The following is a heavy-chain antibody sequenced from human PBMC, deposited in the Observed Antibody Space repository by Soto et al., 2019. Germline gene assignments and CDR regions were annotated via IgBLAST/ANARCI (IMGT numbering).Heavy chain of an antibody. V-gene: IGHV3-33*01. J-gene: IGHJ5*02. CDR1: GFTFSSYG. D-gene: IGHD3-9*01. Sequence: GGSLRLSCAASGFTFSSYGMHWVRQAPGKGLEWVAVIWYDGSNKYYADSVKGRFTISRDNSKNTLYLQMNSLRAEDTAVYYCGRDLFAYYDILTGYSVPSDPWGQGTLVTVSS. CDR3: GRDLFAYYDILTGYSVPSDP. CDR2: IWYDGSNK.